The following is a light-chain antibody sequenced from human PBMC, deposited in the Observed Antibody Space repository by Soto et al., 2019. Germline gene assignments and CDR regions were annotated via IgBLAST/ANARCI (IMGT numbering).Light chain of an antibody. CDR2: DAS. CDR3: QHYNHWPPWT. CDR1: HSVSSR. Sequence: EIVLTQSLATLSLSPGERATLSCRASHSVSSRLAWYQQTPGQAPRLHIYDASNRATGIPARFSGSGSGTDFTLTISRLEPEDFAVYYCQHYNHWPPWTFGQGTKVDIK. V-gene: IGKV3-11*01. J-gene: IGKJ1*01.